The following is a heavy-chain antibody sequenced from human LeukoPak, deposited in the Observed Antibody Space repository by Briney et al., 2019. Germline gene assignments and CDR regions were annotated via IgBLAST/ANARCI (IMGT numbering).Heavy chain of an antibody. D-gene: IGHD6-13*01. J-gene: IGHJ4*02. CDR1: GVSISSYY. Sequence: PSETLSLTCTVSGVSISSYYWSWIRQPPGKGLEWIGEINHSGSTNYNPSLKSRVTISVDTSKNQFSLKLSSVTAADTAVYYCARFSSVAAAFDYWGQGTLVTVSS. V-gene: IGHV4-34*01. CDR3: ARFSSVAAAFDY. CDR2: INHSGST.